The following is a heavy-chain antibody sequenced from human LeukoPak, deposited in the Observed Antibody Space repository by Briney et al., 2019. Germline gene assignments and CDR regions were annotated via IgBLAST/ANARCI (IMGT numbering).Heavy chain of an antibody. D-gene: IGHD5-12*01. CDR2: ISAYDGNT. Sequence: ASVKVSCKASGYTFTSYAMHWVRQAPGQGLEWVGWISAYDGNTNYAQKFQGRVTMTTDTSTSTAHMELRSLRYDDTAVYYCARDGKFAAYEPDYWGQGTLVTVSS. CDR3: ARDGKFAAYEPDY. V-gene: IGHV1-18*01. J-gene: IGHJ4*02. CDR1: GYTFTSYA.